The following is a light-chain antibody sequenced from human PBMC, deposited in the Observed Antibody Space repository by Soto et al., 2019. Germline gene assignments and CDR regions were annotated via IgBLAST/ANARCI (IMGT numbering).Light chain of an antibody. CDR2: AAP. CDR1: QNIRNY. CDR3: QQSYSSPRT. Sequence: DIQMTQSPSSLSASVGDRVTITCRASQNIRNYLNWYQQKPGKAPKLLIHAAPTLQSGAPSRFSGSGSGTDFTLTISSLQPEDFATYYCQQSYSSPRTFGGGTKVEIK. J-gene: IGKJ4*01. V-gene: IGKV1-39*01.